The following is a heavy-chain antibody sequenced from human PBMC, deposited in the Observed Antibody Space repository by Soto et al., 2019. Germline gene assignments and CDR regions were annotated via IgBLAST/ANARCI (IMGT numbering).Heavy chain of an antibody. CDR3: ARGFCSSTICYIWDNWFDP. J-gene: IGHJ5*02. CDR2: IYYSGRT. V-gene: IGHV4-59*12. Sequence: PSETLSLTCTVSGGSISSYYWSWIRQPPGKGLERIVYIYYSGRTNYNPSLKSRVTISVDTSNHQFSLKLSSVTAVDTAVYYCARGFCSSTICYIWDNWFDPWGQGTLLSVVS. CDR1: GGSISSYY. D-gene: IGHD2-2*02.